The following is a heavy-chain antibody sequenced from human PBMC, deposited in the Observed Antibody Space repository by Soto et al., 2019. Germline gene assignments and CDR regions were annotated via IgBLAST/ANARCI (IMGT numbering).Heavy chain of an antibody. CDR1: GDSITSSSHY. Sequence: SETLSLTCTVSGDSITSSSHYWGWIRQPPGKGLESIGNIYYNGSTYYNPSPKSRVTISVDTSKNQFSLKLSSVTAADTAVYYCARRYGGNFDYWGQGTLVTVSS. D-gene: IGHD1-26*01. J-gene: IGHJ4*02. CDR2: IYYNGST. V-gene: IGHV4-39*07. CDR3: ARRYGGNFDY.